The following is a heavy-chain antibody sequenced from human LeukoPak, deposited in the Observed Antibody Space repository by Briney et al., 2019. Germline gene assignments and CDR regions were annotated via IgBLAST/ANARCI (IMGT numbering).Heavy chain of an antibody. CDR3: ARKGRGIAGRPEYYLDY. J-gene: IGHJ4*02. Sequence: SQTLSLTCTVSGGSISSGGYHWSWIRQHPGEGLEWIGYIYYSGSSYYNPSLKSRVTISVDTSKNQFSLKLSSVTAADTAVYYCARKGRGIAGRPEYYLDYWGQGTLVTVSS. D-gene: IGHD6-6*01. CDR2: IYYSGSS. CDR1: GGSISSGGYH. V-gene: IGHV4-31*03.